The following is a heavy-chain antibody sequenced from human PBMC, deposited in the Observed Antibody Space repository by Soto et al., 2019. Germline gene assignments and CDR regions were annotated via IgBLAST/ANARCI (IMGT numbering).Heavy chain of an antibody. D-gene: IGHD1-26*01. Sequence: QVQLVESGGGLVKPGGPLRLSCAASGFSFSDYYMSWIRQAPGKGLQWVSYISSSGSTIYYADSVKGRFTISRDNAKNSLYLQMNSLRGEDTAVYYCARAVGATFAWFDPWGQGTLVTVSS. CDR3: ARAVGATFAWFDP. CDR1: GFSFSDYY. J-gene: IGHJ5*02. CDR2: ISSSGSTI. V-gene: IGHV3-11*01.